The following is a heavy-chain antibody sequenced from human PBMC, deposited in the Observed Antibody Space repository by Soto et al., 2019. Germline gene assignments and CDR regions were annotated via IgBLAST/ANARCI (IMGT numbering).Heavy chain of an antibody. CDR1: GFTFSSYI. Sequence: EVQLVESGGTLIQPGGSLRLSCAASGFTFSSYIMTWVRQAPGKGLEWLSYLSSSSSRIIYADSVKGRFTISRDNAKNSLFLQMNSLTDEDTAVYYCARSAGYNYGSDYWGPGTLVTVSS. CDR3: ARSAGYNYGSDY. D-gene: IGHD5-18*01. CDR2: LSSSSSRI. J-gene: IGHJ4*02. V-gene: IGHV3-48*02.